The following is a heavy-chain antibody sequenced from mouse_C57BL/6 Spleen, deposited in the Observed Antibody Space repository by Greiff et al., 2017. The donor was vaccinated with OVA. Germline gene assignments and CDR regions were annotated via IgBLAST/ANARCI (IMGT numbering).Heavy chain of an antibody. J-gene: IGHJ2*01. V-gene: IGHV5-17*01. D-gene: IGHD1-1*02. CDR1: GFTFSDYG. CDR3: ARFNYGGDY. Sequence: DVKLVESGGGLVKPGGSLKLSCAASGFTFSDYGMHWVRQAPEKGLEWVAYISRGSSTIYYADTVKGRFTISRDNAKNTLFLQMTSLRSEDTAMYYCARFNYGGDYWGQGTTLTVSS. CDR2: ISRGSSTI.